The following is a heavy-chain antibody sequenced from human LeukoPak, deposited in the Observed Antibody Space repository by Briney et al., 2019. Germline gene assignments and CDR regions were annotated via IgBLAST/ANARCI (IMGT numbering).Heavy chain of an antibody. Sequence: GGSLRLSCAASGFTVSSNYMSWVRQAPGKGLEWVSVIYSGGSTYYADSVKGRFTVSRDNSKNTLYLQMNSLRAEDTAVYYCTRVVLMVYAKAFDIWGQGTMVTVSS. CDR3: TRVVLMVYAKAFDI. D-gene: IGHD2-8*01. J-gene: IGHJ3*02. V-gene: IGHV3-66*02. CDR2: IYSGGST. CDR1: GFTVSSNY.